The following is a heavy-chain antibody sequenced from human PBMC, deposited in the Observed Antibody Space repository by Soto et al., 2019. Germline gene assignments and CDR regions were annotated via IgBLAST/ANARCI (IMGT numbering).Heavy chain of an antibody. CDR2: IKQDGSEK. D-gene: IGHD2-15*01. J-gene: IGHJ4*02. CDR3: ARRGYCSGGSCYNYYFDY. Sequence: EVQLVESGGGLVQPGGSLRLSCAASGFTFSSYWMSWVRQAPGKGLEWVANIKQDGSEKYYVDSVKGRFTISRDNAKNSLYLQMNRLRSEDTAVYYCARRGYCSGGSCYNYYFDYWGQGTLVTVSS. V-gene: IGHV3-7*01. CDR1: GFTFSSYW.